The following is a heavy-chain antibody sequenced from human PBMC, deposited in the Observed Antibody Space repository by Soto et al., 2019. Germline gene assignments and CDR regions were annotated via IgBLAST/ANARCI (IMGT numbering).Heavy chain of an antibody. V-gene: IGHV4-34*01. CDR1: GGSFSGYY. D-gene: IGHD3-22*01. J-gene: IGHJ4*02. Sequence: QVQLQQWGAGLLKPSETLSLTCAVYGGSFSGYYWSWIRQPPGKGLEGIGEINYSGSTNNNPSLKSRVTISVDTSKNQFSLKLSAVTAADTAVYYCARRGKYYYDSSGYYFGYWGQGTLVTVSS. CDR3: ARRGKYYYDSSGYYFGY. CDR2: INYSGST.